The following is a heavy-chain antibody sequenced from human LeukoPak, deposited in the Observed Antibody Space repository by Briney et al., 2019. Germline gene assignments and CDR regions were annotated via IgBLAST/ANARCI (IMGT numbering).Heavy chain of an antibody. J-gene: IGHJ4*02. CDR2: IRSKANSYAT. Sequence: PGGSLKLSCAASGCTFSGSAMHWVRQASGKGLEWVGRIRSKANSYATAYAASVKGRFTISRDDSKNTAYLQMNSLKTEDTAVYYCTRSGSYSDDWGQGTLVTVSS. CDR1: GCTFSGSA. CDR3: TRSGSYSDD. V-gene: IGHV3-73*01. D-gene: IGHD1-26*01.